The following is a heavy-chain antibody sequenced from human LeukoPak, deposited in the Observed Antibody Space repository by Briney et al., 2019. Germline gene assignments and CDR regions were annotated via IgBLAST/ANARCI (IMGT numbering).Heavy chain of an antibody. CDR2: ISYDGSNK. V-gene: IGHV3-30-3*01. Sequence: GGSLRLSCAASGFTFSSYAMHWVRQAPGKGLEWVAVISYDGSNKYYADSVKGRFTISRDNSKNTLYLQMNSLRAEDTAVYYCAKDIVPPKHKSTEGAYYDFWSQGTLVTVSS. CDR1: GFTFSSYA. D-gene: IGHD3-3*01. J-gene: IGHJ4*02. CDR3: AKDIVPPKHKSTEGAYYDF.